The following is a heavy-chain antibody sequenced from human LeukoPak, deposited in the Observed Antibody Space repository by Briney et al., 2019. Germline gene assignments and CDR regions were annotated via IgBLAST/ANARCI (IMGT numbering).Heavy chain of an antibody. Sequence: SETLSLTCTVSGGSISSYYWSWIRQPPGKGLEWIGYIYYSGSTNYNPSLKSRVTISVDTSKNQFSLKLSSVTAADTAVYYCARGKSTRYSDYWGQGTLVTVSS. J-gene: IGHJ4*02. CDR3: ARGKSTRYSDY. CDR2: IYYSGST. CDR1: GGSISSYY. D-gene: IGHD2-15*01. V-gene: IGHV4-59*12.